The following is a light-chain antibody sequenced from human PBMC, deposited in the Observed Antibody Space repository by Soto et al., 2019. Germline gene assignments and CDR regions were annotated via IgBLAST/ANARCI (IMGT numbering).Light chain of an antibody. J-gene: IGKJ5*01. Sequence: DIQMTQSPSSRSASAGERVTITCQASQDINKNLIWYQQKPGKAPKLLIYDASDLETGVPSRFSGSGSGTGFTFTISSLQPEDFATYYCQQYESLPLTFGQGTRLEIK. CDR1: QDINKN. CDR3: QQYESLPLT. CDR2: DAS. V-gene: IGKV1-33*01.